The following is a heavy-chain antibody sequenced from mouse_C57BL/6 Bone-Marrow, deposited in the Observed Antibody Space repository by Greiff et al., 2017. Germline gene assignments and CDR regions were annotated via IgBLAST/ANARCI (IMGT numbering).Heavy chain of an antibody. CDR2: ISYDGSN. CDR3: ARITTVVAEGFAY. D-gene: IGHD1-1*01. V-gene: IGHV3-6*01. J-gene: IGHJ3*01. Sequence: EVQLQESGPGLVKPSQSLSLTCSVTGYSITSGYYWNWIRQFPGNKLEWMGYISYDGSNNYNPSLKNRISITRDTSKNQFFLKLNSVTTEDTATYYCARITTVVAEGFAYWGQGTLVTVSA. CDR1: GYSITSGYY.